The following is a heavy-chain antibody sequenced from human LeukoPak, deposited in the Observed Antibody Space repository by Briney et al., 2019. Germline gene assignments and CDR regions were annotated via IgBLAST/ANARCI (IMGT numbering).Heavy chain of an antibody. CDR1: GFTFSNYW. D-gene: IGHD4-23*01. CDR3: ARVLNGGLQRN. J-gene: IGHJ4*02. V-gene: IGHV3-7*01. Sequence: GGSLRLSCAASGFTFSNYWMSWVRQVPGKGLEWVANIKQDESEKYYVDSVKGRFTISRDNAKNSLYLQMNSLRAEDTAVYHCARVLNGGLQRNWGQGTLVTVSS. CDR2: IKQDESEK.